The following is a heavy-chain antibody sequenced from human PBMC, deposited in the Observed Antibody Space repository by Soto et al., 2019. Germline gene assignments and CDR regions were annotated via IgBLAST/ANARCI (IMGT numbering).Heavy chain of an antibody. CDR1: GFAFSEYG. J-gene: IGHJ3*01. CDR3: ARYPYVKDAFDL. D-gene: IGHD3-10*02. V-gene: IGHV1-18*01. CDR2: VSVYNGDI. Sequence: QVPLVQSGAEVKKPGASVKVSCKASGFAFSEYGFTWVRQAPGQGLEWMAWVSVYNGDINYAQSFQGRVTMTTDTSTDTVYMEMRSLRSDDTAVYFCARYPYVKDAFDLWGQGTMVRVSS.